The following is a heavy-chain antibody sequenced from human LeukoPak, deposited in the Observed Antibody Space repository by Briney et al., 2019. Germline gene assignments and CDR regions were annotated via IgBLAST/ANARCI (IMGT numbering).Heavy chain of an antibody. V-gene: IGHV4-39*01. Sequence: SSETLSLTCTVSGDSVSSTNYYWGWIRQPPGRGLELIASIRYSESAYYSPSLKSRATISVDTSKNQFSLRLRSLTATDTAVYYCATQDSSHYWGQGTLVTVSS. J-gene: IGHJ4*02. CDR1: GDSVSSTNYY. D-gene: IGHD3-22*01. CDR3: ATQDSSHY. CDR2: IRYSESA.